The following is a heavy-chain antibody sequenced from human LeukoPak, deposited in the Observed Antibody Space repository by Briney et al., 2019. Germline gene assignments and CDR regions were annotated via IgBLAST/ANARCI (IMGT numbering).Heavy chain of an antibody. D-gene: IGHD2-21*02. V-gene: IGHV1-18*01. CDR3: ARQGDPGPYYFDL. CDR1: GYTFTSYG. J-gene: IGHJ4*02. CDR2: ISIYSGRT. Sequence: ASVKVSCKATGYTFTSYGITWVRQAPGQGLEWMGWISIYSGRTGYEKTYEGRVTMTRDTSTSTAYLELRSLRSDDTAVYYCARQGDPGPYYFDLWGQGTLVTVSS.